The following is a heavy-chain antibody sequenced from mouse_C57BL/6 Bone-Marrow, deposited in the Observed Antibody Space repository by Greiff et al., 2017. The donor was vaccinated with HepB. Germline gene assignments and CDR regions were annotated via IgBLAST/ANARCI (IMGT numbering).Heavy chain of an antibody. CDR1: GYSFTGYY. CDR3: ATGDY. V-gene: IGHV1-43*01. Sequence: DVHLVESGPELVKPGASVKISCKASGYSFTGYYMHWVKQSSEKSLEWIGEINPSTGGTSYNQKFKGKATLTVDKSSSTAYMQLKSLTSEDSAVYYCATGDYWGQGTTLTVSS. CDR2: INPSTGGT. J-gene: IGHJ2*01.